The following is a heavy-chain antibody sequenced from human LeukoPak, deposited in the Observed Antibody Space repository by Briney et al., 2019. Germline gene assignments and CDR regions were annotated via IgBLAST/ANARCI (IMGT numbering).Heavy chain of an antibody. Sequence: GGSLRLSCAASGFTFSSYSMNWVRQAPGKGLEWVSSISSSSSYIYYADSVKGRFTISRDNAKNSLYLQMNSLRAEDTAVYYCARDLGYDILTGSHPTNWFDPWGQGTLVTVSS. D-gene: IGHD3-9*01. CDR1: GFTFSSYS. CDR2: ISSSSSYI. CDR3: ARDLGYDILTGSHPTNWFDP. V-gene: IGHV3-21*01. J-gene: IGHJ5*02.